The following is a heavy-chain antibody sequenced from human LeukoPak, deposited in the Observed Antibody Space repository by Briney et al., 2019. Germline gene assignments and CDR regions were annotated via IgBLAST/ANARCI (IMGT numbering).Heavy chain of an antibody. J-gene: IGHJ4*02. CDR1: RFTFSSYA. Sequence: GGSLRLSCAASRFTFSSYAMHWVRQAPGKGLEWVAVISYDGSNKYYADSVKGRFTISRDNSKNTLYLQMNSLRAEDTAVYYCARDGSGSYSFDYWGQGTLVTVSS. CDR3: ARDGSGSYSFDY. CDR2: ISYDGSNK. D-gene: IGHD3-10*01. V-gene: IGHV3-30-3*01.